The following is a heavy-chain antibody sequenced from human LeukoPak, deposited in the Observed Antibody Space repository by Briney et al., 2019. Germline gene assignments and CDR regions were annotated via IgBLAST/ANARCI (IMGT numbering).Heavy chain of an antibody. CDR1: GFTFSSYS. V-gene: IGHV3-21*01. J-gene: IGHJ6*03. CDR2: ISSSSSHI. D-gene: IGHD6-13*01. Sequence: GGSLRLSCAASGFTFSSYSMNWVRQAPGKGLEWVSSISSSSSHIYYADSVKGRFTISRDNAKNSLYLQMNSLRAEDTAVYYCARGRGIAPNYYYYMDVWGKGTTVTVSS. CDR3: ARGRGIAPNYYYYMDV.